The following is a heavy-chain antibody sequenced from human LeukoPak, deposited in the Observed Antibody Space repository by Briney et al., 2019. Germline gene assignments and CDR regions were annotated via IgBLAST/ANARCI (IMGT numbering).Heavy chain of an antibody. J-gene: IGHJ5*02. D-gene: IGHD1-26*01. CDR1: GYDFTTYW. V-gene: IGHV5-51*01. CDR3: ARRGRGDWFDP. CDR2: IWPGDSDT. Sequence: GESLKISRKISGYDFTTYWIGWVRQMPGKGLECMGIIWPGDSDTRYSPSFQGQVTISADKTISTVYLQWSSLKVSDTAIYYCARRGRGDWFDPWGQGTLVTVSS.